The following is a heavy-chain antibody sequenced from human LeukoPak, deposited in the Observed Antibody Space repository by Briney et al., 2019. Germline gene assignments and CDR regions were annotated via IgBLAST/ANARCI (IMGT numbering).Heavy chain of an antibody. CDR3: ARLASSSWYYFDY. D-gene: IGHD6-13*01. CDR2: IYYSGST. V-gene: IGHV4-59*08. CDR1: GGSISSYY. Sequence: SETLSLTCTVSGGSISSYYWSWLRQPPGKGLEWIGYIYYSGSTNYNPSLKSRVTISVDTSKNQFSPKLSSATAADTAVYYCARLASSSWYYFDYWGQGTLVTVSS. J-gene: IGHJ4*02.